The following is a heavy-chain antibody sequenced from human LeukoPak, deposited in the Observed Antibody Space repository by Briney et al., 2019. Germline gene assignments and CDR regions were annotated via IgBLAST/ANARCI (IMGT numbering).Heavy chain of an antibody. CDR3: ARGRGILKDASIQYYFDN. V-gene: IGHV3-48*02. Sequence: GGSLRLSCAASGFTFSHYSMNWVRQAPGKGLEWVSYISSSSSAVNYADSVKGRFTISRDVAKNSQYLQMNSLRDEDTAVYYCARGRGILKDASIQYYFDNWGQGTLVTVSS. CDR2: ISSSSSAV. D-gene: IGHD2-2*01. CDR1: GFTFSHYS. J-gene: IGHJ4*02.